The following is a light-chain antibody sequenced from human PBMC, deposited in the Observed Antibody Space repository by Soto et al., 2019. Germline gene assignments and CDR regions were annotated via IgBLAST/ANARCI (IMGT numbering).Light chain of an antibody. J-gene: IGKJ1*01. CDR1: QSVSSSY. Sequence: EIVLTQSPGTLSLSPGERATLSCRASQSVSSSYLAWYQQNPGQAPRILLYGASSRATGIPDRFSGSGSGPDFTLTISRLEPEEFAVYYCQQYGSSPWTFGQGTKVEIK. V-gene: IGKV3-20*01. CDR2: GAS. CDR3: QQYGSSPWT.